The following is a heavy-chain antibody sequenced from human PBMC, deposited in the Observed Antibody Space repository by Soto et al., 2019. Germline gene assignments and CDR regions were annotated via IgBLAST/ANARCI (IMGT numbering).Heavy chain of an antibody. V-gene: IGHV3-23*01. CDR1: GFNFKNYA. CDR3: AKPERYAGGMDV. Sequence: EVQLLESGGGLVQPGGSLRLSCAASGFNFKNYAMNWVRQAPGKGLEWVSGISARGDSTYYADSVRGRFTISRDNSNNTVFLRMSGLSGEDTAIYYCAKPERYAGGMDVWGQGTTVTVSS. J-gene: IGHJ6*02. D-gene: IGHD2-2*01. CDR2: ISARGDST.